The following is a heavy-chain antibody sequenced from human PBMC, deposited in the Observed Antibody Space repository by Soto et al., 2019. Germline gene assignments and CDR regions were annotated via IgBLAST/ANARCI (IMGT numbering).Heavy chain of an antibody. D-gene: IGHD3-3*01. V-gene: IGHV3-15*01. CDR2: IKSKTDGGTT. CDR1: GFTFSNAW. CDR3: TSRYYDFWCGQRRGGWFDP. J-gene: IGHJ5*02. Sequence: EVQLVESGGGLVKPGGSLRLSCAASGFTFSNAWMSWVRQAPGKGLEWVGRIKSKTDGGTTDYAAPVKGRFTISRDDSKNTLYLQMNSLKTEDTAVYYCTSRYYDFWCGQRRGGWFDPWGQGTLVTVSS.